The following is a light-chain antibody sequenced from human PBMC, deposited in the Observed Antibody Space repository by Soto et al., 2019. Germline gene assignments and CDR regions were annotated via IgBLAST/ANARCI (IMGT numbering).Light chain of an antibody. CDR3: QQRSDSPLT. CDR1: QSVSSY. CDR2: DAS. Sequence: PGERATLSCRASQSVSSYFAWYQQKPGQAPRLLIYDASTRAADIPARFSGSGSGTDFTLTISSLEPEDFAVYYCQQRSDSPLTFGGGTKVEIK. J-gene: IGKJ4*01. V-gene: IGKV3-11*01.